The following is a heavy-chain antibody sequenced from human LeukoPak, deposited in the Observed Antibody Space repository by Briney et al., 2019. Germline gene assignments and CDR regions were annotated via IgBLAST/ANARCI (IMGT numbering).Heavy chain of an antibody. V-gene: IGHV3-30*02. CDR2: IRYDGSNK. D-gene: IGHD6-13*01. CDR1: GFTFSSYG. J-gene: IGHJ4*02. CDR3: ASLRGYPWASDY. Sequence: GGSLRLSCAASGFTFSSYGMHWVRQAPGKGLEWVAFIRYDGSNKYYADSVKGRFTISRDNAKNSLYLQMNSLRAEDTAVYYCASLRGYPWASDYWGQGTLVTVSS.